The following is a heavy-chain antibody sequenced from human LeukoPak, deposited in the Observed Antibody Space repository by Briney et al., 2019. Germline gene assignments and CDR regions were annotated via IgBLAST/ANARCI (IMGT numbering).Heavy chain of an antibody. D-gene: IGHD6-19*01. CDR2: IFHSGTT. V-gene: IGHV4-4*02. Sequence: SETMSLTCAVSGGSISSTHWWNWVRQPPGKGLEWIGEIFHSGTTNYNPSLKSRVTISIDKSKNQFSLKLRSVTAADTAVYYCARDQWLLRGGDHDAFDIWGQGTMVTVSS. CDR3: ARDQWLLRGGDHDAFDI. J-gene: IGHJ3*02. CDR1: GGSISSTHW.